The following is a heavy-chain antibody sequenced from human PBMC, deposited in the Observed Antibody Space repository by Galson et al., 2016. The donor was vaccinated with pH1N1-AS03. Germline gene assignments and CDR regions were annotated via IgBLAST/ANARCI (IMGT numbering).Heavy chain of an antibody. D-gene: IGHD3-16*01. J-gene: IGHJ5*02. V-gene: IGHV3-53*01. Sequence: SLRLSCAGSTFIARSNYMSWVRQAPGKGLEWVSVIYHGGAGTSYYADSVKGRFTISSNISTNTVNLQMNNLRVEDTATYYCATDRFGEPTTWGQGTLIIVS. CDR1: TFIARSNY. CDR2: IYHGGAGTS. CDR3: ATDRFGEPTT.